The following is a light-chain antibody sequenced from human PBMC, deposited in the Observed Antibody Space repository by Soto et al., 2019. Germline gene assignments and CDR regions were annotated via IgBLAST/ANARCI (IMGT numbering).Light chain of an antibody. J-gene: IGKJ1*01. Sequence: EIVLTQSPATLSLSPGERATLSCRASQSVSSNLAWYQHKPGQPPSLLIYDASTRATAIPARFSGSGSGTDFTLTISSLEPEDFAVYYCQQRSNWPPTWTFGQGTKVEIK. V-gene: IGKV3-11*01. CDR3: QQRSNWPPTWT. CDR2: DAS. CDR1: QSVSSN.